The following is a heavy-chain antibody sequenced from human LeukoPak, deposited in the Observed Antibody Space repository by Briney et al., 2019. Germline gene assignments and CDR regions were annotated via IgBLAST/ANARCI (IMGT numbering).Heavy chain of an antibody. Sequence: PGGSLRLSCAASGFTLSSYGMHWVRQAPGKGLEWVAVIWYDGSNKYYADSVKGRFTISRDNSKSTLYLQMNSLRAEDTAVYYCARGWRGKQQLDLDYWGQGTLVTVSS. J-gene: IGHJ4*02. D-gene: IGHD6-13*01. CDR3: ARGWRGKQQLDLDY. V-gene: IGHV3-33*01. CDR1: GFTLSSYG. CDR2: IWYDGSNK.